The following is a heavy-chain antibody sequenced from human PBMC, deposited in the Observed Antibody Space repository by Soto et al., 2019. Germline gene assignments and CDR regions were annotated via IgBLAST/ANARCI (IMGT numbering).Heavy chain of an antibody. Sequence: SETLCLTCTVSGGDVSGFSNHWSWIRQPPGKGLEWIGCIYYSGSTYYNPSLKSRVTISVDTSKNQFSLKLSSATAADTAVYYCARASPVVTDVWGQGTTVTVSS. CDR1: GGDVSGFSNH. D-gene: IGHD5-18*01. CDR3: ARASPVVTDV. CDR2: IYYSGST. V-gene: IGHV4-30-4*01. J-gene: IGHJ6*02.